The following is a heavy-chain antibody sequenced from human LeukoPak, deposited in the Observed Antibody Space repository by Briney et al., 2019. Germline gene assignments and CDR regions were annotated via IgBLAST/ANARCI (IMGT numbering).Heavy chain of an antibody. D-gene: IGHD2-15*01. J-gene: IGHJ6*02. Sequence: ASVKVSFKASGYTFTSYYMHWVRQAPGQGLEWMGIINPSGGSTSYAQKFQGRVTMTRDTSTSTVYMELSSLRSEDTAVYYCLSDATYYGMDVWGQGTTVTVSS. V-gene: IGHV1-46*01. CDR2: INPSGGST. CDR1: GYTFTSYY. CDR3: LSDATYYGMDV.